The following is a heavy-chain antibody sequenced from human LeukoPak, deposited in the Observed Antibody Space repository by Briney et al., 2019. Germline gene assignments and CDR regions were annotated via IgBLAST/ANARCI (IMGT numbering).Heavy chain of an antibody. J-gene: IGHJ6*02. CDR1: GGSISSSSYY. Sequence: PSETLSLTCTVSGGSISSSSYYWGWIRQPPGKGLEWIGSIYYSGSTYYNPSLKSRVTISVDTSKNQFSLQLNSVTPEDTAVYFCARTTLVRGVIKDSYYYAMDVWGQGTTVTVSS. D-gene: IGHD3-10*01. CDR2: IYYSGST. V-gene: IGHV4-39*01. CDR3: ARTTLVRGVIKDSYYYAMDV.